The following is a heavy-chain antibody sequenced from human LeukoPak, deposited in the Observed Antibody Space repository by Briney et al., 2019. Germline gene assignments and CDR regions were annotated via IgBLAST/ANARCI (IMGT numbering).Heavy chain of an antibody. CDR2: IYYSGST. CDR1: GGSISSYY. V-gene: IGHV4-59*01. CDR3: ATHCSSTSCPFDY. D-gene: IGHD2-2*01. Sequence: SETLSLTCTVSGGSISSYYWSWIRQPPGKGLEWIGYIYYSGSTNYNPSLKSRVTISVDTSKSQFSLKLSSVTAADTAVYYCATHCSSTSCPFDYWGQGTLVTVSS. J-gene: IGHJ4*02.